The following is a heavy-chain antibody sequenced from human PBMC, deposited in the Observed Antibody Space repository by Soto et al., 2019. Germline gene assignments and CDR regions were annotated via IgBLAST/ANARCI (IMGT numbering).Heavy chain of an antibody. J-gene: IGHJ4*02. Sequence: PGGSLRLSCAGSGFTFRNAWMTWVRQAPGKGLEWVGRIKSKIDGGATDYAAPVKGRFMISRDDSENTLFLQMNNLKIEDTAVYYCTYYYDSILRPRFDYWGQGTLVTVSS. CDR2: IKSKIDGGAT. D-gene: IGHD3-22*01. CDR1: GFTFRNAW. CDR3: TYYYDSILRPRFDY. V-gene: IGHV3-15*01.